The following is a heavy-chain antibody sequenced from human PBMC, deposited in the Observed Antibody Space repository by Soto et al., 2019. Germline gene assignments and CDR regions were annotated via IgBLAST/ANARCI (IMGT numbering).Heavy chain of an antibody. V-gene: IGHV2-70*01. J-gene: IGHJ4*02. Sequence: SGPTLVNPTQTLTLTCTFSGFSLSTSGMCVGWIRQPPGKALEWLALIDWDDDKYYSTSLKTRLTISQDTSKNKVVLTMTNMEPVDRAMYYCARCMVRGAVIDSWGEGTLVTVSS. CDR3: ARCMVRGAVIDS. D-gene: IGHD3-10*01. CDR1: GFSLSTSGMC. CDR2: IDWDDDK.